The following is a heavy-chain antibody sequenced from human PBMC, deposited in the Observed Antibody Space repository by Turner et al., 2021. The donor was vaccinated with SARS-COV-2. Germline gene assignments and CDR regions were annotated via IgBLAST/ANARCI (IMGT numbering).Heavy chain of an antibody. J-gene: IGHJ6*02. CDR2: TYHSGST. V-gene: IGHV4-30-2*01. CDR1: GGSISGGGYS. CDR3: ARVDYYYYGMDV. Sequence: QVQLQESGSGLVKPSQTLSLTCAVSGGSISGGGYSWSWIRQPPGKGLEWIGYTYHSGSTYYNPSIKSRVTISLDRSKNQFSLKLSSVTAADTAVYYCARVDYYYYGMDVWGQGTTVTVSS.